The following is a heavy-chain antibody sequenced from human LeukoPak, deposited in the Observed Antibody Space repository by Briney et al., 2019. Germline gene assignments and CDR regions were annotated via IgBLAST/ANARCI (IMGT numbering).Heavy chain of an antibody. Sequence: PSETLSLTCTVSGGSISSYYWSWIRQPPGKGLEWIGYIYYSGSTNYNPSLKSRVTISVDTSKNQFSLKLSSVTAADTAVYYCARLPSRGRFDPWGQGTLVIVSS. CDR3: ARLPSRGRFDP. J-gene: IGHJ5*02. CDR2: IYYSGST. CDR1: GGSISSYY. D-gene: IGHD5-12*01. V-gene: IGHV4-59*01.